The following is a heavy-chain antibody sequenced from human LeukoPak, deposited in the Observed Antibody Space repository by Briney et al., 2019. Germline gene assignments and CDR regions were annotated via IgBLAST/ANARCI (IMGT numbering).Heavy chain of an antibody. D-gene: IGHD3-3*01. CDR3: ATDLRFLEWLGAFDI. CDR1: GYTFTGYY. V-gene: IGHV1-24*01. J-gene: IGHJ3*02. CDR2: FDPEDGET. Sequence: ASVNVSCKASGYTFTGYYMHWVRQAPGKGLEWMGGFDPEDGETIYAQKFQGRVTMTEDTSTDTAYMELSSLRSEDTAVYYCATDLRFLEWLGAFDIWGQGTMVTVSS.